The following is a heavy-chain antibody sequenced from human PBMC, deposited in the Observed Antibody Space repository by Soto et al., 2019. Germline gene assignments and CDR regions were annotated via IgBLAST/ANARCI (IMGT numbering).Heavy chain of an antibody. CDR2: MNPNSGNT. CDR3: ARGPKLYSSGWYFPPYYFDY. CDR1: GYTFTSYD. V-gene: IGHV1-8*01. D-gene: IGHD6-19*01. Sequence: ASVKVSCKASGYTFTSYDINWVRQATGQGLEWMGWMNPNSGNTGYAQKFQGRVTMTRNTSISTAYMELSSLRSEDTAVYYCARGPKLYSSGWYFPPYYFDYWGQGTLVTVSS. J-gene: IGHJ4*02.